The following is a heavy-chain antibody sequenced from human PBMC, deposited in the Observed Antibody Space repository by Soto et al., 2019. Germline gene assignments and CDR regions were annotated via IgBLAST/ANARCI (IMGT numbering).Heavy chain of an antibody. J-gene: IGHJ6*02. D-gene: IGHD1-26*01. CDR1: GFSFSRHG. V-gene: IGHV3-30-3*01. CDR2: ISYDGSNQ. Sequence: QVQLAESGGGVVQPGRSLRLSCAASGFSFSRHGMHWVRQAPGKGLEWVAVISYDGSNQDYADSVNGRFSISRDNSKNTVYLQMNSLRVEDSAVYYCARDRSTTYYYYGMDLWGQGTTVTVSS. CDR3: ARDRSTTYYYYGMDL.